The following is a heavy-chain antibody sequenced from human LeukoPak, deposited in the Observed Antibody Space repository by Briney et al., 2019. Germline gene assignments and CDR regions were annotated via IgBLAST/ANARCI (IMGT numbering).Heavy chain of an antibody. V-gene: IGHV4-39*07. J-gene: IGHJ4*02. D-gene: IGHD1-1*01. Sequence: PSETLSLTCTVSGDSISSSSYYWGWIRQPPGKGLEWIGSIYYSGGTYYNPSLKSRVTISVDTSKNQFSLKLSSVTAADTAVYYCARADWNDPYKYDYWGQGTLVTVSS. CDR1: GDSISSSSYY. CDR2: IYYSGGT. CDR3: ARADWNDPYKYDY.